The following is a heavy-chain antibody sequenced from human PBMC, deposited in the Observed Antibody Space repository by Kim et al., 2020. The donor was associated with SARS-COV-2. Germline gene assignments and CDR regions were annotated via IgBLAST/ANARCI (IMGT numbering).Heavy chain of an antibody. CDR2: ISSNGGST. V-gene: IGHV3-64*01. CDR3: ARARDGELLDY. J-gene: IGHJ4*02. CDR1: GFTFSSYA. Sequence: GGSLRLSCAASGFTFSSYAMHWVRQAPGKGLEYVSAISSNGGSTYYANSVKGRFTISRDNSKNTLYLQMGSLRAEDMAVYYCARARDGELLDYWGQGTLVTVSS. D-gene: IGHD1-26*01.